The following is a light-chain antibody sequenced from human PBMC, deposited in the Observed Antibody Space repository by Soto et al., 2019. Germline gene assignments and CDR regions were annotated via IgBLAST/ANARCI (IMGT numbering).Light chain of an antibody. Sequence: EIVLTQSPGTLSLSPGERATLSCRASQSVSSSYLAWYQQKPGQAPRLHIYGASNRATGIPDRFSGSVSGTDFPLTISRVEPEDIAGYYCEEYGSSPLVTFGQGTRLEIK. CDR3: EEYGSSPLVT. V-gene: IGKV3-20*01. CDR2: GAS. CDR1: QSVSSSY. J-gene: IGKJ5*01.